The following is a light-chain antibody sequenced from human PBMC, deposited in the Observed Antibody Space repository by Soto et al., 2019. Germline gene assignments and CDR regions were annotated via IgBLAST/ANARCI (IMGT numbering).Light chain of an antibody. CDR2: LGS. CDR3: MQALQTPLT. Sequence: DIVMTQSPLSLPVTPGEPASISCKSSQSLLHSNAYNYLKWYLQKPGQSPQLLIYLGSNRASGVPDRFSGSVSGTDFTLKISRVEAEDVGVYYCMQALQTPLTFGGGTKVEIK. J-gene: IGKJ4*01. CDR1: QSLLHSNAYNY. V-gene: IGKV2-28*01.